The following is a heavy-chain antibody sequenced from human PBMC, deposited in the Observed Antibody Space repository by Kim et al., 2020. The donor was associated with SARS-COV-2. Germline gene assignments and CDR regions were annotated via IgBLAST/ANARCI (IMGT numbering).Heavy chain of an antibody. J-gene: IGHJ4*02. CDR3: TTGPKTQWELRLYYFDY. D-gene: IGHD1-26*01. V-gene: IGHV3-15*01. Sequence: VKGRFTISRDDSKNTLYLQMNSLKTEDTAVYYCTTGPKTQWELRLYYFDYWGQGTLVTVSS.